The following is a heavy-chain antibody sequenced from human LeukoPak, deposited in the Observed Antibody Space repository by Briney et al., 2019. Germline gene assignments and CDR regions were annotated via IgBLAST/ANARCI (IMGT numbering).Heavy chain of an antibody. CDR2: IYHSGST. Sequence: SGTLSLTCAVSGGSISSSNWWSWVRQPPGKGLEWIGEIYHSGSTNYNPSLKSRVTISVDKSKNQFSLKLSSVTAADTAVYYCARAPETYDSSVYRHFDYWGQGTLVTVSS. J-gene: IGHJ4*02. CDR3: ARAPETYDSSVYRHFDY. V-gene: IGHV4-4*02. CDR1: GGSISSSNW. D-gene: IGHD3-22*01.